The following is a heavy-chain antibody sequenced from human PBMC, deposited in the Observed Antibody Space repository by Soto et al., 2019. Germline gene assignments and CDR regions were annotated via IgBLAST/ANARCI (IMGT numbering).Heavy chain of an antibody. D-gene: IGHD3-16*02. CDR1: GGSIGTNDHY. CDR2: ISYSGNT. CDR3: ARLEGLATISYYFDF. V-gene: IGHV4-39*01. J-gene: IGHJ4*02. Sequence: PSDTLSLTCTVSGGSIGTNDHYWGWIRRPPGKGLEWIASISYSGNTYYAPSLKSRVTISADTSKNQFSLKLSSVTAADTAIYYCARLEGLATISYYFDFWGQGALVTVSS.